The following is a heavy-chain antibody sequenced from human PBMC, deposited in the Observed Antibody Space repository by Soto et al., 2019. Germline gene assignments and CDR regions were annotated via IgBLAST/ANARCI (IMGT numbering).Heavy chain of an antibody. Sequence: EVQLLESGGGLVQPGGSLRLSCAASGFTFSSYAMSWVRQAPGKGLEWVSAISGSGGSTYYADSVKGRFTISRDNSKNTPYLQMNSLRAEDTAVYYCAKDPQGYCSGGSCAGFDYWGQGTLVTVSS. CDR2: ISGSGGST. J-gene: IGHJ4*02. D-gene: IGHD2-15*01. CDR3: AKDPQGYCSGGSCAGFDY. CDR1: GFTFSSYA. V-gene: IGHV3-23*01.